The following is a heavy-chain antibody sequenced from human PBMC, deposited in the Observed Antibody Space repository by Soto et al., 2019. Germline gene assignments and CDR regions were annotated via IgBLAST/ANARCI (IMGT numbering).Heavy chain of an antibody. D-gene: IGHD4-17*01. Sequence: SETLSLTCTVSGASIISTTKYWGWIRQPPGRGLEWIGTISSIGSTYYNPSLEGRVTISVDTSKNQFSLKVTSVTAADTGLYYCARQEHGDYEFFFDYWGQGTLVTVSS. CDR1: GASIISTTKY. J-gene: IGHJ4*02. CDR3: ARQEHGDYEFFFDY. CDR2: ISSIGST. V-gene: IGHV4-39*01.